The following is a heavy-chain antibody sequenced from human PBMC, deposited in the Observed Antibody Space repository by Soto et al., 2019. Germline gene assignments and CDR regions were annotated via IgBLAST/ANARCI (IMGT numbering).Heavy chain of an antibody. CDR1: GFTFSSYS. D-gene: IGHD3-22*01. CDR2: ISSSSSYI. Sequence: GGSLRLSCAASGFTFSSYSMNWVRQAPGKGLEWVSSISSSSSYIYYADSVKGRFTISRDNAKNSLYLQMNSLRAEDTAVYYCARDADYYYDSSGYYPLGYWGQGTLVTVSS. J-gene: IGHJ4*02. CDR3: ARDADYYYDSSGYYPLGY. V-gene: IGHV3-21*01.